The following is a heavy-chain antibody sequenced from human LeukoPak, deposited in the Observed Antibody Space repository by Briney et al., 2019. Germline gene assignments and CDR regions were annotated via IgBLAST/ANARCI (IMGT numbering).Heavy chain of an antibody. V-gene: IGHV3-30-3*01. D-gene: IGHD5-12*01. Sequence: GGSLRLSCAASGFTFSSYAMHWVRQAPGKGLEWVAVISYDGSNKYYADSVKGRFTISRDNSKNTLYLQMNSLRAEDTAVYYCARDGRLRFFEYWGQGTLVTVSS. CDR3: ARDGRLRFFEY. CDR2: ISYDGSNK. CDR1: GFTFSSYA. J-gene: IGHJ4*02.